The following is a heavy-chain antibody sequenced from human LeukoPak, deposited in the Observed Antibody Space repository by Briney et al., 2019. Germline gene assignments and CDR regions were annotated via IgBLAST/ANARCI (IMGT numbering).Heavy chain of an antibody. V-gene: IGHV4-31*03. D-gene: IGHD2-15*01. CDR3: ARVLPYCSGDSCYSVGYFDY. J-gene: IGHJ4*02. Sequence: PSETLSLTCSVSGGSIRSDSPFWNWIRQHPGKGLEWIGYISYSGSTYYNPSLKSRVTISRDTSKNQFSLRLTSVSAADTAVYYCARVLPYCSGDSCYSVGYFDYWGQGTLVAVSS. CDR1: GGSIRSDSPF. CDR2: ISYSGST.